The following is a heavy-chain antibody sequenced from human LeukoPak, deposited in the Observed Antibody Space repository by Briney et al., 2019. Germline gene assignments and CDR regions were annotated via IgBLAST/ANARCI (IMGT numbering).Heavy chain of an antibody. CDR1: GYALTELS. J-gene: IGHJ4*02. Sequence: ASVKVSCKVSGYALTELSMHWVRQAPGKGLEWMGGFDPEDGETIYAQKFQGRVTMTEDTSTDTAYMELSSLRSGDTAVYYCATVTDYYGSGSFDYWGQGTLVTVSS. CDR3: ATVTDYYGSGSFDY. D-gene: IGHD3-10*01. V-gene: IGHV1-24*01. CDR2: FDPEDGET.